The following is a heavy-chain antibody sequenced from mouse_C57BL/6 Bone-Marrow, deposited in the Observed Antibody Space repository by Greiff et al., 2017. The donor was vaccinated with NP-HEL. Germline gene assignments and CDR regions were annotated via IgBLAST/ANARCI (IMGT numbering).Heavy chain of an antibody. CDR1: GFTFSDFY. CDR3: ARDDGSSSFAY. D-gene: IGHD2-2*01. CDR2: SRNKANDYTT. V-gene: IGHV7-1*01. Sequence: EVHLVESGGGLVQSGRSLRLSCATSGFTFSDFYMEWVRQAPGKGLEWIAASRNKANDYTTEYSASVKGRFIVSRDTSQSILYLQMNALRAEDTAIYYCARDDGSSSFAYWGQGTLVTVSA. J-gene: IGHJ3*01.